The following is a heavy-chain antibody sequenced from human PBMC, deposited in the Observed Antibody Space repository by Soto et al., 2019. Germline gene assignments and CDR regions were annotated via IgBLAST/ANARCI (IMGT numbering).Heavy chain of an antibody. J-gene: IGHJ3*02. V-gene: IGHV3-9*01. D-gene: IGHD5-18*01. CDR3: AKLTTAMVGDAFDI. CDR2: ISWNSGSI. CDR1: GFTFDDYA. Sequence: EVQLVESGGGLVQPGRSLRLSCAASGFTFDDYAMHWVRQAPGKGLEWVSGISWNSGSIGYADSVKGRFTISRDNAKNSLYLQMNSLRAEDTALYYCAKLTTAMVGDAFDILGQGTMVTVSS.